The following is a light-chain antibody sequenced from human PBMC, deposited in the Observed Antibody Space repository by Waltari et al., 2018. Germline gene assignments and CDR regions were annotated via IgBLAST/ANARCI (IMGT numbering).Light chain of an antibody. Sequence: SFELIQPPSVAVSPWQTANITCSGDKLGDIYTYWYQQKPGQSPVAIMYQDTRRPSGIPERFSGSNSGNTSTLTISETQPVDEADYFCQTWDTITAIFGGGTRLTVL. CDR3: QTWDTITAI. V-gene: IGLV3-1*01. CDR2: QDT. CDR1: KLGDIY. J-gene: IGLJ2*01.